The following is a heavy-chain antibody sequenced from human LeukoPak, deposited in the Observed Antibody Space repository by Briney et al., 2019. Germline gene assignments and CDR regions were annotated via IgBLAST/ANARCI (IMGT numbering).Heavy chain of an antibody. D-gene: IGHD5-18*01. J-gene: IGHJ4*02. Sequence: PGGSLRLSCAASGFTVSSNYMSWVRQAPGKGLEWASVIYSGGSTHYADSVKGRFTISRDNSKNTLYLQMNSLRAEDTAVYYCARDSRGYSYGGNWFDYWGQGTLVTVSS. V-gene: IGHV3-66*01. CDR3: ARDSRGYSYGGNWFDY. CDR1: GFTVSSNY. CDR2: IYSGGST.